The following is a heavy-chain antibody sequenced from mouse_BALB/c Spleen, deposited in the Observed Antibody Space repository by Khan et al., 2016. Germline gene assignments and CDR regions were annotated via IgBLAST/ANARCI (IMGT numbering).Heavy chain of an antibody. J-gene: IGHJ3*01. CDR1: GYSITSGYY. Sequence: EVKLEVSGPGLVKPSQSLSLTCSVTGYSITSGYYWNWIRQFPGNKLEWMGYISYDGSNNYNPSLKNRISITRDTSKNQFFLKLNSVTTEDTATXYCARRWFAYWGQGTLVTVSA. CDR2: ISYDGSN. V-gene: IGHV3-6*02. CDR3: ARRWFAY.